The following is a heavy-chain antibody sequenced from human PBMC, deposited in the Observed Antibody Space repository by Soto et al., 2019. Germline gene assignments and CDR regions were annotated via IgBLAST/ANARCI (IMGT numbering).Heavy chain of an antibody. D-gene: IGHD6-13*01. CDR3: AREELYSSGWYYSDY. Sequence: ASVKVSCKAAAYTFNTYGINWVRQPPGQGLEGMGWISAYNGNTNYAEKVRGRDTMTTNTSTSTTYMELRHLHTLDTAVYSCAREELYSSGWYYSDYWGQGTPVTGSS. CDR2: ISAYNGNT. J-gene: IGHJ4*02. V-gene: IGHV1-18*01. CDR1: AYTFNTYG.